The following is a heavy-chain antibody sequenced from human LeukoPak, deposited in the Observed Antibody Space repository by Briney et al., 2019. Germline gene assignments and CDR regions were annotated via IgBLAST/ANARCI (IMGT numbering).Heavy chain of an antibody. CDR1: GFTFSSYA. CDR2: ISGSGGST. V-gene: IGHV3-23*01. CDR3: AKAPPVLLWFGELTNTDFDY. J-gene: IGHJ4*02. Sequence: GGSLRLSCAASGFTFSSYAMSWVRQAPGKGLEWVSAISGSGGSTYYADSVKGRFTISRDNSKNTLYLQMNSLRAEDTAVHYCAKAPPVLLWFGELTNTDFDYWGQGTLVTVSS. D-gene: IGHD3-10*01.